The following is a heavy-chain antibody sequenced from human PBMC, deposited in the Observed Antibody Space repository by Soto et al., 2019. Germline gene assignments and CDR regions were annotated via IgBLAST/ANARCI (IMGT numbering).Heavy chain of an antibody. CDR3: ARDVVVVVAATSAYYYYGMDV. CDR2: IYYSGST. V-gene: IGHV4-31*03. Sequence: PSETLSLTCTVSGGSISSGGYYWSWARQHPGKGLEWIGYIYYSGSTYYNPSLKSRVTISVDTSKNQFSLKLSSVTAADTAVYYCARDVVVVVAATSAYYYYGMDVWGQGTTVTVSS. J-gene: IGHJ6*02. D-gene: IGHD2-15*01. CDR1: GGSISSGGYY.